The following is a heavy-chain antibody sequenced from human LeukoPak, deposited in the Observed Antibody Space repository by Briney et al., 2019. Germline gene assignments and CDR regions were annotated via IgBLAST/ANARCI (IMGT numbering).Heavy chain of an antibody. J-gene: IGHJ4*02. CDR2: IIPLLGIA. V-gene: IGHV1-69*04. Sequence: GASVKVSCKASGGIFSSYTISWVRQAPGQGLEWMGRIIPLLGIANYAQKFQGRVTIIADKSTSTAYMELSSLRSEDTAVYYCATDTFDCSSTSCYSPPTCWGQGTLVTVSS. CDR1: GGIFSSYT. CDR3: ATDTFDCSSTSCYSPPTC. D-gene: IGHD2-2*01.